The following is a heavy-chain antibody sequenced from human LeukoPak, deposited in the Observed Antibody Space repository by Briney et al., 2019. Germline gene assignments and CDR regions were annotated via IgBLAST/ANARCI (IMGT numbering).Heavy chain of an antibody. Sequence: GGSLRLSCAASGFTFDDYGMSWVRQAPGKGLEWVSGINWNGGSTGYADSVKGRFTISRDNAKNTLYLQMNSLRAEDTAVYYCARDYYGSGMDVWGQGTTVTVSS. CDR2: INWNGGST. CDR1: GFTFDDYG. CDR3: ARDYYGSGMDV. D-gene: IGHD3-10*01. V-gene: IGHV3-20*04. J-gene: IGHJ6*02.